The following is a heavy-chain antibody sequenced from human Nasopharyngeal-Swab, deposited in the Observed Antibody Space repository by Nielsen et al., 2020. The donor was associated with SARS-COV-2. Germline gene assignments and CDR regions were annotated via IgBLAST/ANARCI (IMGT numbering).Heavy chain of an antibody. D-gene: IGHD1-1*01. CDR3: ARAWNDSAFDI. Sequence: SETLSLTYTVSGGSISSYYWSWIRQPPGKGLEWIGYIYYSGSTNYNPSLKSRVTISVDTSKNQFSLKLSSVTAADTAVYYCARAWNDSAFDIWGQGTMVTVSS. V-gene: IGHV4-59*01. CDR2: IYYSGST. J-gene: IGHJ3*02. CDR1: GGSISSYY.